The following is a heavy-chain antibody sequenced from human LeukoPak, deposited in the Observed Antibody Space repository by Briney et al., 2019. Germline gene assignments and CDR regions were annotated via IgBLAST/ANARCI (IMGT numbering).Heavy chain of an antibody. D-gene: IGHD3-10*01. J-gene: IGHJ4*02. CDR2: IYSGGST. CDR3: ARDHYYGSGVDY. CDR1: GFTVSSNY. Sequence: PGGSLRLSCAASGFTVSSNYMSWVRQAPGKGLEWVSVIYSGGSTYYADSVKGRFTISRDNAKNSLYLQMNSLRAEDTAVYYCARDHYYGSGVDYWGQGTLVTVSS. V-gene: IGHV3-53*01.